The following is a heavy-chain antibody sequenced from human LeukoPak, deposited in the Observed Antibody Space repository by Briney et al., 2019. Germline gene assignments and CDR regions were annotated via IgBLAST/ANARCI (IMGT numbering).Heavy chain of an antibody. CDR1: GGSISSHY. Sequence: SETLSLTGTVSGGSISSHYWSWIRQPPGKGLECIGYIYYDGNTNYNPSLKSRVTISVDTSKNQFSLRLTSVTAADTAVYYCARGGWYHDFWGQGTLVTVSS. D-gene: IGHD2-2*01. CDR2: IYYDGNT. V-gene: IGHV4-59*11. J-gene: IGHJ4*02. CDR3: ARGGWYHDF.